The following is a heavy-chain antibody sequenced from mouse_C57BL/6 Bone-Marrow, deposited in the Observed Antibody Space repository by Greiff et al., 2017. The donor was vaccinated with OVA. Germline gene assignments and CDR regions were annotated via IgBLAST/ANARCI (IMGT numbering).Heavy chain of an antibody. CDR3: ARRGDYSNYFYYFDY. Sequence: EVQLQQSGPVLVKPGASVKMSCKASGYTFTDYYMNWVKQSHGKSLEWIGVINPYNGGTSYNQKFKGKATLTVDKSSSTAYMELNSLTSEDSAVYYCARRGDYSNYFYYFDYWGQGTTLTVSS. CDR1: GYTFTDYY. D-gene: IGHD2-5*01. CDR2: INPYNGGT. J-gene: IGHJ2*01. V-gene: IGHV1-19*01.